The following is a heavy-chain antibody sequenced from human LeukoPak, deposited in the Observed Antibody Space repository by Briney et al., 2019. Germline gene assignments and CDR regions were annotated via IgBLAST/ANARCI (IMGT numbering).Heavy chain of an antibody. Sequence: GGSLRLSCAASGLTSINYAMNWVRQAPGKGLEWVSVLIGSSGSTDYADSVKGRFTISRDNSKNTLFLQMNSLRAEDTAIYYCAKGAYDYIEIGYFDSWGQGTLVTVSS. CDR2: LIGSSGST. CDR1: GLTSINYA. CDR3: AKGAYDYIEIGYFDS. V-gene: IGHV3-23*01. D-gene: IGHD5-12*01. J-gene: IGHJ4*02.